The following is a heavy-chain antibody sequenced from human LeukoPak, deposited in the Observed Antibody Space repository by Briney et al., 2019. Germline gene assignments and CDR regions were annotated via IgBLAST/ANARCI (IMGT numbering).Heavy chain of an antibody. Sequence: GGSLRLSCAASGFTFSSYAMHWVRQAPGKGLEWVAVISYDGSNKYYADSVKGRFTVSRDNSKNTLYLQMNSLRAEDTAVYYCARDRMDPNSSSSQTTDYWGQGTLVTVSS. CDR3: ARDRMDPNSSSSQTTDY. CDR1: GFTFSSYA. D-gene: IGHD6-6*01. CDR2: ISYDGSNK. J-gene: IGHJ4*02. V-gene: IGHV3-30-3*01.